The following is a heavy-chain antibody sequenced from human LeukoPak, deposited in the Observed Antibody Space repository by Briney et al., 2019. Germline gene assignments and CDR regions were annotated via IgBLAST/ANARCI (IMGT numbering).Heavy chain of an antibody. D-gene: IGHD7-27*01. CDR2: INSDSTTA. Sequence: GGSLRLSCAASGFTFSSYSMNWVRQAPGKGLEWVSYINSDSTTAYFADSVKGRFTISRDTAKKSLYLQVNSLRDEDTAVYYCAEGGLVNWGEFDYWGQGTLVTVSS. CDR1: GFTFSSYS. V-gene: IGHV3-48*02. J-gene: IGHJ4*02. CDR3: AEGGLVNWGEFDY.